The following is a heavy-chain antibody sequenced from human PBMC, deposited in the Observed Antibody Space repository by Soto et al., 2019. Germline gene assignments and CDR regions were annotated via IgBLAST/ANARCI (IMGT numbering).Heavy chain of an antibody. CDR2: ISGSGGST. CDR3: AKSYYYDSSGYSGGDYYYGMDV. Sequence: PGGSLRLSCAASGFTFSSYAMSWVRQAPGKGLEWVSAISGSGGSTYYADSVKGRFTISRDNSKNTLYLQMNSLRAEDTAVYYCAKSYYYDSSGYSGGDYYYGMDVWGQGTTVTVSS. J-gene: IGHJ6*02. D-gene: IGHD3-22*01. CDR1: GFTFSSYA. V-gene: IGHV3-23*01.